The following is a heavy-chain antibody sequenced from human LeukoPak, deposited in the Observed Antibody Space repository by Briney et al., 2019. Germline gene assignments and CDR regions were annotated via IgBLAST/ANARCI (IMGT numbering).Heavy chain of an antibody. D-gene: IGHD2-2*01. J-gene: IGHJ6*03. V-gene: IGHV4-34*01. CDR3: ARGSAQLLTDYYYMDV. Sequence: PSETLSLTCAVYGGSFSGYYWSWIRQPPGKGLEWIGEINHSGSTNYNPSLKSRVTISVDTSKNQFSLKLSSVTAADTAVYYCARGSAQLLTDYYYMDVWGKGTTVTVSS. CDR2: INHSGST. CDR1: GGSFSGYY.